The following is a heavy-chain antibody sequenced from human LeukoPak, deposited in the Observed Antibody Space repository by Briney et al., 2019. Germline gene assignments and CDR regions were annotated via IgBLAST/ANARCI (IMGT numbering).Heavy chain of an antibody. Sequence: ESGPVLVKPTETLTQACTVSGFSLSNARMGVSWIRQPPGKALEWLAHIFSNDEKSYSTSLKSRLTISKDTSKSQVVLTMTNMDPVDTATYYCARSYYYDSSGLNWFDPWGQGTLVTVSS. J-gene: IGHJ5*02. V-gene: IGHV2-26*01. CDR2: IFSNDEK. D-gene: IGHD3-22*01. CDR3: ARSYYYDSSGLNWFDP. CDR1: GFSLSNARMG.